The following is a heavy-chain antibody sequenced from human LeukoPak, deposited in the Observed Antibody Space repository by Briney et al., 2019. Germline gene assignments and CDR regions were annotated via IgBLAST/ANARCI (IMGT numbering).Heavy chain of an antibody. V-gene: IGHV3-21*01. D-gene: IGHD1-26*01. Sequence: PGGSLRLSCAASGFTVDNNYMNWVRQAPGRGLEWVSSISTGGGNIYYADSLKGRFTVSRDNAKNSLYLLMTSLSAEDTAVYYCVRDLGGSFTFDSWGQGTLVTVSS. CDR1: GFTVDNNY. CDR2: ISTGGGNI. J-gene: IGHJ4*02. CDR3: VRDLGGSFTFDS.